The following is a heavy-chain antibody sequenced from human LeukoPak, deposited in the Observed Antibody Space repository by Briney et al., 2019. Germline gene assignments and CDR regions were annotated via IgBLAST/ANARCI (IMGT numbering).Heavy chain of an antibody. D-gene: IGHD3-3*01. V-gene: IGHV4-30-4*01. CDR2: IYYSGST. CDR3: ARYPFAEWFDY. CDR1: GGSISSGDYY. J-gene: IGHJ4*02. Sequence: SQTLSLTCTVSGGSISSGDYYWSWIRQPPGKGLEWIGYIYYSGSTYYNPSLKRRVTISVDTSKNQFSLKLSSVTAADTAVYYCARYPFAEWFDYWGQGTLVTASS.